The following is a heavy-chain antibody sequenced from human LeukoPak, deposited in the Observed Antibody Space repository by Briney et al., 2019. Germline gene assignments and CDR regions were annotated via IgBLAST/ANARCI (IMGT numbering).Heavy chain of an antibody. D-gene: IGHD4/OR15-4a*01. CDR3: AKELTMVDWFDP. V-gene: IGHV3-7*03. CDR2: MKPDGSEI. Sequence: GGSLRLSCAASGFTFTTYWMSWVRQAPGKGLEWVANMKPDGSEIFYVDSVKGRFTISRDNAMNTLYLQMNSLRAEDTAVYYCAKELTMVDWFDPWGQGTLVTVSS. CDR1: GFTFTTYW. J-gene: IGHJ5*02.